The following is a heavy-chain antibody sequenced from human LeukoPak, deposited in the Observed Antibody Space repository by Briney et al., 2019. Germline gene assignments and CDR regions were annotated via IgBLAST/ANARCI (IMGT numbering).Heavy chain of an antibody. CDR3: ASSYGQEFDP. D-gene: IGHD3-10*01. Sequence: ASGTLSLTCTVSGGSISSYYWSWIRQPPGKGLEWIGYIYTSGSTNYNPSLKSRVTISVDTSKNQFSLKLSSVTAADTAVYYCASSYGQEFDPWGQGTLVTVSS. CDR2: IYTSGST. V-gene: IGHV4-4*09. J-gene: IGHJ5*02. CDR1: GGSISSYY.